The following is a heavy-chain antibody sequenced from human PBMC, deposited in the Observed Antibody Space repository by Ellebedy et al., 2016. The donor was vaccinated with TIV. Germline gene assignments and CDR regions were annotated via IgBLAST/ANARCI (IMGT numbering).Heavy chain of an antibody. CDR3: APLGYSYGYY. CDR1: GGSISSYY. Sequence: GSLRLSXTVPGGSISSYYWSWIRQPPGKGLEWIGEINHSGSTNYNPSLKSRVTISVDTSKNQFSLKLSSVTAADTAVYYCAPLGYSYGYYWGQGTLVTVSS. D-gene: IGHD5-18*01. V-gene: IGHV4-34*01. J-gene: IGHJ4*02. CDR2: INHSGST.